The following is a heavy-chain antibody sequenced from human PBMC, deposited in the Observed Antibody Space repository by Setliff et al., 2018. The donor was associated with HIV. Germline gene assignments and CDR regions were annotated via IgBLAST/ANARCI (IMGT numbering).Heavy chain of an antibody. CDR3: ARGYYNFWGCYYDSRFPNPIDAFDI. V-gene: IGHV1-18*01. Sequence: ASVKVSCKASGYTFSSYGISWVRQAPGQGVEWMGWISAYNGNTSYAQKLQGRVTMTTDTSTSTAYMELRSLRSDDTAVYYCARGYYNFWGCYYDSRFPNPIDAFDIWGQGTMVTVTS. CDR2: ISAYNGNT. CDR1: GYTFSSYG. J-gene: IGHJ3*02. D-gene: IGHD3-3*01.